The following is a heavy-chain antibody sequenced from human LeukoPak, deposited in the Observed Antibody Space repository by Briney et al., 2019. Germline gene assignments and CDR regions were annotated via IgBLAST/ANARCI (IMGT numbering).Heavy chain of an antibody. J-gene: IGHJ4*02. Sequence: GGSLRLSCAASGFALSAYWMHWVRQAPGKGLEWVSRINEDATTITYADSVKGRFIISRDNSKKSLYLQMNNLRAEDTAVYYCVRDLILVWTPGDDFDFWGQGTLVIVSS. CDR3: VRDLILVWTPGDDFDF. CDR1: GFALSAYW. CDR2: INEDATTI. V-gene: IGHV3-74*01. D-gene: IGHD3-16*01.